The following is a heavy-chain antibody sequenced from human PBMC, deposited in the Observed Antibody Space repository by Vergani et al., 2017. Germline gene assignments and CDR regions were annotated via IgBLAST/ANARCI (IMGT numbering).Heavy chain of an antibody. D-gene: IGHD3-10*02. CDR1: GYTFTSYA. CDR2: INAGNGNT. CDR3: ARVYMFHAPFDP. Sequence: QVQLVQSGAEVKKPGASVKVSCKASGYTFTSYAMHCVRQAPGQRLEWMGWINAGNGNTKYSQKFQGRVTITRDTSASTAYMELSSLRSEDTAVYYCARVYMFHAPFDPWGQGTLVTVSS. V-gene: IGHV1-3*01. J-gene: IGHJ5*02.